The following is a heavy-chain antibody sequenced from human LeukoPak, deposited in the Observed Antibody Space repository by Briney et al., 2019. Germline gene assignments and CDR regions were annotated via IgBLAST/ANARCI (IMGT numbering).Heavy chain of an antibody. D-gene: IGHD2-15*01. J-gene: IGHJ3*02. CDR3: AKEHHGPLRGIYAFDI. Sequence: GGSLRLSCAASGFTFSNYSMNWVRQAPGKGLEWVSSISSSSSYIYYADSVKGRFTISRDNAKNSLYLQMNSLRAEDMALYYCAKEHHGPLRGIYAFDIWGQGTMVTVSS. CDR1: GFTFSNYS. V-gene: IGHV3-21*04. CDR2: ISSSSSYI.